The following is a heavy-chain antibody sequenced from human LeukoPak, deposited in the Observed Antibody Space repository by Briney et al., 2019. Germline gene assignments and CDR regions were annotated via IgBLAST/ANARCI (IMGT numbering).Heavy chain of an antibody. CDR1: GFTFSTYA. D-gene: IGHD3-9*01. CDR2: FSGSVDTT. CDR3: AKAVGLRYFYYMDV. V-gene: IGHV3-23*01. J-gene: IGHJ6*03. Sequence: PGGSLRLSCAASGFTFSTYAMNWVRQAPGKGLEWVSTFSGSVDTTYYADSVKGRFTISRDISKNTLYLQMNSLRAEDTAVYYCAKAVGLRYFYYMDVWGKGTTVTISS.